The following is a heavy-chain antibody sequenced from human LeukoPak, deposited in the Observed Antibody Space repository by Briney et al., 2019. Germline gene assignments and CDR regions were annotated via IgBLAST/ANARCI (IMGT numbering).Heavy chain of an antibody. D-gene: IGHD3-22*01. V-gene: IGHV3-23*01. CDR3: AKDREVAYYYDSSGYHY. Sequence: GGSLRLSCAASGFTFSSYGMSWVRQAPGKGLEWVSAISGSGGSTYYADSVKGRFTISRDNSKNTLYLQMNSLRAEDTAVYYCAKDREVAYYYDSSGYHYWGQGTLVTVSS. CDR1: GFTFSSYG. CDR2: ISGSGGST. J-gene: IGHJ4*02.